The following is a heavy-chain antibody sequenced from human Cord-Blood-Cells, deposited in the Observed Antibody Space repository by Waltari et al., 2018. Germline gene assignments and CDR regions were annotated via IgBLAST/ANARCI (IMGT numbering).Heavy chain of an antibody. CDR2: INTRGST. J-gene: IGHJ6*02. D-gene: IGHD3-22*01. CDR3: ARVRVVGSGYYYYYYGMDV. V-gene: IGHV4-34*01. CDR1: GGSFSGYY. Sequence: QVQLQQWGAGLLKPSETLSLTCAVYGGSFSGYYWSWIRQPPGKGLEWIGEINTRGSTNYSPALKSRVTISVDASKNQFSLQLGSVTAADTAVYYCARVRVVGSGYYYYYYGMDVWGQGTTVTVSS.